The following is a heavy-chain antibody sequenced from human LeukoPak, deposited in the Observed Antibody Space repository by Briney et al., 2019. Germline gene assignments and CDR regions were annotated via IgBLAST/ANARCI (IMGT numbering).Heavy chain of an antibody. D-gene: IGHD2-2*01. CDR3: ARDFDCSSTSCYGSFDY. J-gene: IGHJ4*02. CDR1: GYTFTGYY. Sequence: ASVKVSCKASGYTFTGYYMHWVRQPPAQGLEWMGSINPNSGGTNYAQKFQGRVTITRDTSITTAYMELSRLRSDDTAVYYCARDFDCSSTSCYGSFDYWGQGTVVTVSS. V-gene: IGHV1-2*02. CDR2: INPNSGGT.